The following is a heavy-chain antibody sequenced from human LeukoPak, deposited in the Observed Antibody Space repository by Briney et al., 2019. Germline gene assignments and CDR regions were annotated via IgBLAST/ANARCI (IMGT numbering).Heavy chain of an antibody. J-gene: IGHJ6*03. CDR1: GYTFTSYD. V-gene: IGHV1-8*03. Sequence: GASVKVSCKASGYTFTSYDINWVRQATGQGLEWMGWMNPNSDNTGYAQKFQGRVTITRNTSISTAYMELSSLRSEDTAVYYCARGRPDYDFWSGYLYYYYYYYMDVWGKGTTVTVSS. CDR3: ARGRPDYDFWSGYLYYYYYYYMDV. CDR2: MNPNSDNT. D-gene: IGHD3-3*01.